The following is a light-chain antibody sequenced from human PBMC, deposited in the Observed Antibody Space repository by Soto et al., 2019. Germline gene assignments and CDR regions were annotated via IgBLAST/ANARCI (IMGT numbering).Light chain of an antibody. V-gene: IGKV3-20*01. J-gene: IGKJ1*01. CDR3: QLYGTSRT. CDR1: QSLGSDY. Sequence: ETVLTQSPGTLSLSPGERATLSCRASQSLGSDYLAWYQQKPGQAPRLLIYGVSSRATDIPDRFSGSGSGTDFTLTISRLEQEDFATYYCQLYGTSRTFGQGTKVDIK. CDR2: GVS.